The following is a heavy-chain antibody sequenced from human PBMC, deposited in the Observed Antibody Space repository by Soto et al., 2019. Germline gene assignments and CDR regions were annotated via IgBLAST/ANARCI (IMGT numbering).Heavy chain of an antibody. Sequence: PGGSLRLSCEPSGFTVSSDSMNSVCHTPGKGLEWVSSISSSGTYIYYADSVKGRFTISGDNAKNSLYLQMNSLRAEDTAVYYWARDEHYDSRAFDIWGQGTVVTVSS. CDR3: ARDEHYDSRAFDI. D-gene: IGHD3-22*01. V-gene: IGHV3-21*01. CDR2: ISSSGTYI. J-gene: IGHJ3*02. CDR1: GFTVSSDS.